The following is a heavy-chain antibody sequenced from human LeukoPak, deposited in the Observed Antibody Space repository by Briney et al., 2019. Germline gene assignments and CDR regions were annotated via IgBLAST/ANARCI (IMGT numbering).Heavy chain of an antibody. CDR2: ISGSGGST. J-gene: IGHJ4*02. CDR1: GFTFSSYA. V-gene: IGHV3-23*01. Sequence: GGSLRLSCAASGFTFSSYAMSWVRQAPGKGLEWVSAISGSGGSTYYADSVKGRFTISRDNFKNTLFLQMNSLRAEDTAIYYCAKSGGSLAGSLDYWGQGTLVTVSS. D-gene: IGHD6-19*01. CDR3: AKSGGSLAGSLDY.